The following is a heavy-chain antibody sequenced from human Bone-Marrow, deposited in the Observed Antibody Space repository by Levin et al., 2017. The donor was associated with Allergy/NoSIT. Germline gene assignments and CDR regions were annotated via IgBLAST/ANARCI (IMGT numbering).Heavy chain of an antibody. CDR2: ISGSGGNT. V-gene: IGHV3-23*01. D-gene: IGHD4-23*01. J-gene: IGHJ5*01. CDR3: AKGGWGHDYGGLNWFDS. CDR1: GFTFNNYA. Sequence: GESLKISCAASGFTFNNYAMSWVRQAPGKGLEWVAIISGSGGNTYYADSAKGRFTISRDKSKKTLWLQMNSLRAEDTAIYYCAKGGWGHDYGGLNWFDSWGQGTLVTVSS.